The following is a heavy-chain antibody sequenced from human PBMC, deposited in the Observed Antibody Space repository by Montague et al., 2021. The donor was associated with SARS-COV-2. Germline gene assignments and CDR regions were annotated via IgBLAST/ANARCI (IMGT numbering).Heavy chain of an antibody. D-gene: IGHD6-13*01. Sequence: SETLSLTCTISGGSISSRSYYWGWVRQPPGKGLEWIGGIYYSGNTYYNPSLKSRVTISVDPSKNQFSLKLTSVTAADTAVYFCARDSGYWAQLLVPPRLYDDYYGMDVWGQGTTVTVSS. CDR2: IYYSGNT. CDR1: GGSISSRSYY. V-gene: IGHV4-39*07. CDR3: ARDSGYWAQLLVPPRLYDDYYGMDV. J-gene: IGHJ6*02.